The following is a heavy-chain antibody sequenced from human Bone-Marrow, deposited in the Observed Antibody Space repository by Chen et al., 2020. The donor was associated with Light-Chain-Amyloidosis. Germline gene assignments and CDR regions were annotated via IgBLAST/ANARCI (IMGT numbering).Heavy chain of an antibody. J-gene: IGHJ6*03. CDR2: ISWNSGMM. V-gene: IGHV3-9*01. D-gene: IGHD1-1*01. CDR1: GFTFDDFA. Sequence: SRGGLVKPGRSLPRPCAHSGFTFDDFAMHWVRQAPGKGLEWVSGISWNSGMMGYAESVRGRFNSEREKDQDERERKRKRRRKEEKALYYCVKSFAPHWYYMDVWGKGTSV. CDR3: VKSFAPHWYYMDV.